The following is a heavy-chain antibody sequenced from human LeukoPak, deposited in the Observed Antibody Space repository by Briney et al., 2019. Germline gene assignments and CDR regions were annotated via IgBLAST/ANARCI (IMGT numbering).Heavy chain of an antibody. D-gene: IGHD4-23*01. CDR2: IYPGDSDT. CDR3: ARPATVVTPWYFDL. V-gene: IGHV5-51*01. CDR1: GYSFTSYW. Sequence: GESLKISCKGSGYSFTSYWIGWVRQMPGKGLEWMGIIYPGDSDTRYSPSFQGQVTISADKSISTAYVQWSSLKASGTAMYYCARPATVVTPWYFDLWGRGTLATVSS. J-gene: IGHJ2*01.